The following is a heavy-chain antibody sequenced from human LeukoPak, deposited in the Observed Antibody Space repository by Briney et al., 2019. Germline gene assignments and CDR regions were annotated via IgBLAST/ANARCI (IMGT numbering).Heavy chain of an antibody. CDR1: NGSISSDGYS. Sequence: SQTLSLTCAVSNGSISSDGYSWSWIRQPPGKGLEWIGYIYHSGSTFYNPSLKSRVTISVDTSKNQFSLKLSSVTAADTAVYYCARGFGRDDILTAVDYWGQGTLVTVSS. V-gene: IGHV4-30-2*01. D-gene: IGHD3-9*01. CDR3: ARGFGRDDILTAVDY. CDR2: IYHSGST. J-gene: IGHJ4*02.